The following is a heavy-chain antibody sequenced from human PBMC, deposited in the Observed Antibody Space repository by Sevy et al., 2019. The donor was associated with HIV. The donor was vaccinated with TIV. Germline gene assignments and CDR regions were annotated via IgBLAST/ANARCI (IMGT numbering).Heavy chain of an antibody. CDR2: IYYTGRP. V-gene: IGHV4-39*01. CDR1: GGSISSSSHY. D-gene: IGHD2-21*02. J-gene: IGHJ3*02. CDR3: TRFSNQLLLMVTPTPRWGFDI. Sequence: SETLSLTCTVSGGSISSSSHYWGWIRQPPGKGLEWIGSIYYTGRPNYNPSVKSRLTISVDRSQNQFSLKLTSVTATDTAVYYCTRFSNQLLLMVTPTPRWGFDIWGQGTKVTVSS.